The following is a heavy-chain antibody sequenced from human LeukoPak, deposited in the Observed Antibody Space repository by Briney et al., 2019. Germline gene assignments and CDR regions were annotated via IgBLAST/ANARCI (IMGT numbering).Heavy chain of an antibody. CDR1: GFTLSSYE. Sequence: GGSLRLSCTVSGFTLSSYEMSWIRQAPGKGLEWASSIDYDGGSGHYADSVKGRFTISRDNSNNTLFLHLNSLRGEDTAVYYCTRSSGWYGLSWGQGTLVTVSS. CDR3: TRSSGWYGLS. CDR2: IDYDGGSG. V-gene: IGHV3-23*01. D-gene: IGHD6-19*01. J-gene: IGHJ1*01.